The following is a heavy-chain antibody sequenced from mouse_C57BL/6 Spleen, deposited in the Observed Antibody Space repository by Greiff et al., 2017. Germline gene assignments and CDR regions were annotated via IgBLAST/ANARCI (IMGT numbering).Heavy chain of an antibody. CDR1: GFTFTDYY. V-gene: IGHV7-3*01. J-gene: IGHJ2*01. CDR2: IRNKANGYTT. Sequence: VQLKESGGGLVQPGGSLSLSCAASGFTFTDYYMSWVRQPPGKALEWLGFIRNKANGYTTEYSASVKGRFTISRDNSQSILYLQMNALRAEDSATYYCAGGTTYYFDYWGQGTTLTVSS. D-gene: IGHD1-1*01. CDR3: AGGTTYYFDY.